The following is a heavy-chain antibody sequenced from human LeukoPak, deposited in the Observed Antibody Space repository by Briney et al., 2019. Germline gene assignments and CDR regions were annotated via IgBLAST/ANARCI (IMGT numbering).Heavy chain of an antibody. J-gene: IGHJ5*02. CDR1: GGSISGSSYY. CDR2: IHYRGST. CDR3: ALIRGYCRT. V-gene: IGHV4-39*01. D-gene: IGHD2-15*01. Sequence: PSETLSLTCTVSGGSISGSSYYWGWIRQPPGEGLEWIGSIHYRGSTYYNPTLKSRVTVSVDTSKNQFSLKLSPVTAADTAVYYCALIRGYCRTWGQGTLVTVSS.